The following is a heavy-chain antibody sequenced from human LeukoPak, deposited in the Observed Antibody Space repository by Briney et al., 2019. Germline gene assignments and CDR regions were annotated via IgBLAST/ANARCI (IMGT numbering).Heavy chain of an antibody. D-gene: IGHD5-18*01. CDR2: TYNSGST. Sequence: SETLSLTCTVSGGSVSSGTYYWSWIRQPPGKGLEWIGHTYNSGSTIYNPSLKSRVTISGDTSKNQFSLKPSSVTAADTAVYYCARGGGYSYGIPDWGRGTLVTVSS. CDR1: GGSVSSGTYY. CDR3: ARGGGYSYGIPD. V-gene: IGHV4-61*01. J-gene: IGHJ4*02.